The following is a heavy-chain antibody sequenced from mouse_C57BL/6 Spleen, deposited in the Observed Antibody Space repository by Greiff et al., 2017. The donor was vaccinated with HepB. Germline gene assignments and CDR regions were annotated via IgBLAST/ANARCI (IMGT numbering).Heavy chain of an antibody. V-gene: IGHV1-47*01. J-gene: IGHJ1*01. CDR1: GYTFTTYP. D-gene: IGHD1-1*01. CDR2: FHPYNDDT. Sequence: VQLQQSGAELVKPGASVKMSCKASGYTFTTYPIEWMKQNHGKSLEWIGNFHPYNDDTKYNEKFNGKATLTVEKSSSTAYLELSRLTSDDSAVYYWARGTVVATRQEYFEVWGSGTTVTVSS. CDR3: ARGTVVATRQEYFEV.